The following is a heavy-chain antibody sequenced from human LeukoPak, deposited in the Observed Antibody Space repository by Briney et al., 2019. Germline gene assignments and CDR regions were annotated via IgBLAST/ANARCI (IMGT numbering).Heavy chain of an antibody. CDR3: ARVYDYVYY. Sequence: PSEILSLTCAVYGGSFSGYYWGWIRQPPGKGLEWIGEINNSGSTNYNPSLKSRVTMSVDTSKNQFSLKLSSVTAADTAIYYCARVYDYVYYWGQGTLVTVSS. J-gene: IGHJ4*02. CDR2: INNSGST. CDR1: GGSFSGYY. V-gene: IGHV4-34*01.